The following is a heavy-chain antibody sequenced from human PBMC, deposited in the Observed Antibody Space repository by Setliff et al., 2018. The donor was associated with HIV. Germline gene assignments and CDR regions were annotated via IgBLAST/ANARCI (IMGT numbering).Heavy chain of an antibody. Sequence: SETLSLTCAVYGGSFSDYYWTWIRQSPGKGLEWIGEINHRGSTNYNPSLKSRVTVSVDTSKNQCSLKLGSVTAADTAVYYCAREDVTMIGGEGFDYWGQGTLVTVSS. CDR2: INHRGST. J-gene: IGHJ4*02. CDR3: AREDVTMIGGEGFDY. CDR1: GGSFSDYY. V-gene: IGHV4-34*01. D-gene: IGHD3-22*01.